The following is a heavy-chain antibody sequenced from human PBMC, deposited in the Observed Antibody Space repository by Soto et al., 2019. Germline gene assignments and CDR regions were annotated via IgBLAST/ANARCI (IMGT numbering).Heavy chain of an antibody. Sequence: EVQLVESGGGLVQPGGSLRLSCAASGFTFSNYDMHWVRQVTGKGLEWVSGITTAGDTYYPGSVKGRFTISREKAKNSLYLQMNSLSAGDTAVYYCARELHGGSYGMDVWGQGTTVTVCS. V-gene: IGHV3-13*01. CDR3: ARELHGGSYGMDV. CDR1: GFTFSNYD. CDR2: ITTAGDT. J-gene: IGHJ6*02.